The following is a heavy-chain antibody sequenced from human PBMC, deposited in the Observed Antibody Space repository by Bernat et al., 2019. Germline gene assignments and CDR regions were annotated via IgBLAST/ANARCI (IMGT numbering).Heavy chain of an antibody. J-gene: IGHJ4*02. Sequence: QVQLVESGGVVVQLGWSLRLSCAASGSNLMSDGMHWVCQPPGKGLGWVAVISSDGRDKYYAVSVRGRFTVSSDDSKNTLYLQMNDLRVEDTAIYYCARGGFPYFDYWCQLTLLTVSS. CDR3: ARGGFPYFDY. CDR2: ISSDGRDK. CDR1: GSNLMSDG. V-gene: IGHV3-30*03.